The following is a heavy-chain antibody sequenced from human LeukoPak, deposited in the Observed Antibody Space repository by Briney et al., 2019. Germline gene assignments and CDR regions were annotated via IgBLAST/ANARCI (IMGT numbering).Heavy chain of an antibody. CDR2: IKQDGSEK. CDR3: ASSLVATVSGFVDY. CDR1: GFTFSSYW. D-gene: IGHD5-12*01. V-gene: IGHV3-7*01. J-gene: IGHJ4*02. Sequence: PGGFLSLSCAASGFTFSSYWMSWVRRAPGKGLEWVANIKQDGSEKYYVDSVKGRFTISRDNAKNSLYLQMNSLRAEDTAVYYCASSLVATVSGFVDYWGQGTLVTVSS.